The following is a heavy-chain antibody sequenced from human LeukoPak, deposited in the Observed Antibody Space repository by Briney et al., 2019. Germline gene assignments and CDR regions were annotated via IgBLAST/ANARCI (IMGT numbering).Heavy chain of an antibody. CDR1: GGTFSSYA. J-gene: IGHJ3*02. CDR2: INPNSGGT. D-gene: IGHD6-19*01. V-gene: IGHV1-2*02. CDR3: ARDSSGWYVAFDI. Sequence: ASVKVSCKASGGTFSSYAISWVRQAPGQGLEWMGWINPNSGGTNYAQKLQGRVTMTRDTSISTAYMELSRLRSDDTAVYYCARDSSGWYVAFDIWGQGTMVTVSS.